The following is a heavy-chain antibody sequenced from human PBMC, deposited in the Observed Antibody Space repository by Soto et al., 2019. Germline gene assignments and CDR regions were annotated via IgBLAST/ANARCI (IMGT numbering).Heavy chain of an antibody. Sequence: PSETLSLTCTVSGGSISSGDYYWSWIRQPPGKGMEWIGYIYYSGSTYYNPSLKSRVTISVDTSKNQFSLKLSSVTAADTALYYCARGDYYDSSGFFSRDYWGQGTLVTVSS. D-gene: IGHD3-22*01. V-gene: IGHV4-30-4*01. CDR1: GGSISSGDYY. CDR3: ARGDYYDSSGFFSRDY. CDR2: IYYSGST. J-gene: IGHJ4*02.